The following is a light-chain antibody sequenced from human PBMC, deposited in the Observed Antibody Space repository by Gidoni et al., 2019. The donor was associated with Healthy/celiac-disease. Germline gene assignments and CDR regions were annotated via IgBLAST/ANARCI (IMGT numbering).Light chain of an antibody. V-gene: IGKV1D-12*01. CDR3: QQANSFLSLT. Sequence: DIQMTQSPSSVSASVGDRVTITCRASQGISSWLAWYPQKPGKAPKLLIYAAASLQSGVPSRFSGSGSGTDFTLTISSLQPEDLATYYCQQANSFLSLTFGGGTKVEIK. CDR2: AAA. J-gene: IGKJ4*01. CDR1: QGISSW.